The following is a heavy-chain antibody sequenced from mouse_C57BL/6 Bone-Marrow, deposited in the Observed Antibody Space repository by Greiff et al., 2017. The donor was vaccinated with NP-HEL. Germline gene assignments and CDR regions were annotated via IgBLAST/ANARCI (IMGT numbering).Heavy chain of an antibody. J-gene: IGHJ1*03. CDR2: IYPGSGST. CDR1: GYTFTSYW. V-gene: IGHV1-55*01. CDR3: ARRVTMAHWYFDV. D-gene: IGHD2-13*01. Sequence: QVQLQQPGAELVKPGASVQMSCKASGYTFTSYWITRVKQRPGPGLEWIGDIYPGSGSTTYHEKFKGKATLTVDTSSSTAYMQLSSLTSEDSAVYYCARRVTMAHWYFDVWGTGTTVTVSS.